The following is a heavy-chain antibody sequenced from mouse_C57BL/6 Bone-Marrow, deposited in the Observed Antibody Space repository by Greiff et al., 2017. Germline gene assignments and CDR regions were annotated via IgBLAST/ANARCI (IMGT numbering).Heavy chain of an antibody. V-gene: IGHV1-47*01. D-gene: IGHD2-1*01. Sequence: VQLQQSGAELVKPGASVKMSCKASGYTFTTYPIEWMKQNHVKSLEWIGNFHPYNDDTKYNEKFKGKATLTVEKSSSTVYLELSRLTSDDSAVYFCARGGNYGGYYIDYWGQGTTLTVSS. CDR1: GYTFTTYP. CDR2: FHPYNDDT. J-gene: IGHJ2*01. CDR3: ARGGNYGGYYIDY.